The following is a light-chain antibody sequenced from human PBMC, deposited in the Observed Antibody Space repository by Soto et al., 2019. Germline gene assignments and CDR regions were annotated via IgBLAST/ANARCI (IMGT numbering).Light chain of an antibody. CDR1: SSDVGAYNY. Sequence: QSALTQPRSVSGSPGQSVTISCTGTSSDVGAYNYVSWYQHHPGKAPKIMIYDVSRRPSGVPDRFSGSKSGNTASLTISGLQAEDEADYFCCSYAGSYFLVFGGGTKLTVL. V-gene: IGLV2-11*01. J-gene: IGLJ3*02. CDR3: CSYAGSYFLV. CDR2: DVS.